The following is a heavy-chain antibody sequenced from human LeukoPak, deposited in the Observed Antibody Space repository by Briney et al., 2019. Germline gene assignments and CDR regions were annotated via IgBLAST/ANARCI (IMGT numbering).Heavy chain of an antibody. Sequence: SETLSLTCSVSGGSISSSSYYWGWIRQPPGKGLEWIGSIFHSGITDYNASLKSRVTISVDTSKNQFSLKLSSVAAADTAVYYCARHQTGDDHYFNYWGQGTLVTVSS. J-gene: IGHJ4*02. CDR2: IFHSGIT. CDR1: GGSISSSSYY. V-gene: IGHV4-39*01. D-gene: IGHD7-27*01. CDR3: ARHQTGDDHYFNY.